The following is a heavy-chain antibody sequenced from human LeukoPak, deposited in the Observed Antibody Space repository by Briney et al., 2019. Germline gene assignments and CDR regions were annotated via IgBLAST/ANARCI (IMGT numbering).Heavy chain of an antibody. CDR2: IYYSGST. J-gene: IGHJ5*02. CDR1: GGSISSHY. CDR3: ARGSNWFDR. Sequence: PSETLSLTCTVSGGSISSHYWSWIRQPPGKGLEWIGYIYYSGSTNYNPSLNSRVTISVDTLKNQFCLKLNSVTAADTAVYYCARGSNWFDRWGQGTLVTVSS. V-gene: IGHV4-59*11.